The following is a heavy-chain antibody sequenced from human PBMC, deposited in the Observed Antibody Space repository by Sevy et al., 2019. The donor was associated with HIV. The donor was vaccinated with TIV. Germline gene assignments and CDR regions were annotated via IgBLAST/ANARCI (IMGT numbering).Heavy chain of an antibody. V-gene: IGHV3-53*01. Sequence: GGSLRLSCAASGFNVNDIYINWVRQAPGKGLEWVSVMYSGGGTYYADSVKGRFTISRDDSKNTLYLQMSSLRVEDAAVYYCARDWGVGNYRAKDVWGPGTTVTVSS. D-gene: IGHD1-7*01. J-gene: IGHJ6*02. CDR1: GFNVNDIY. CDR3: ARDWGVGNYRAKDV. CDR2: MYSGGGT.